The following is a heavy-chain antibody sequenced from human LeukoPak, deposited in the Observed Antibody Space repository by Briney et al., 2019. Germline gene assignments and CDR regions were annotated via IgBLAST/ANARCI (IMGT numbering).Heavy chain of an antibody. V-gene: IGHV3-33*01. D-gene: IGHD4-23*01. CDR3: ARGDGSKVVSRHLDH. Sequence: YPGGSLRLSCAASGFTFSNYGIHWVSQAPGKGLEWVAVVWYDGSDKYYADSVKGRSTISRDNSKNTSHLQMNSLRAEDTAVYYCARGDGSKVVSRHLDHWGQGTLVTVSS. CDR1: GFTFSNYG. J-gene: IGHJ4*02. CDR2: VWYDGSDK.